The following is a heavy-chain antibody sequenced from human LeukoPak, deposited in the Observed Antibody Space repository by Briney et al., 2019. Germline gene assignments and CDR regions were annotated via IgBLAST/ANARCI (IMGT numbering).Heavy chain of an antibody. CDR2: ISSSSSYI. CDR1: GFTFSSYS. D-gene: IGHD5-18*01. CDR3: ARGGRGYSYPFDY. Sequence: GGSLRLSCAASGFTFSSYSMNWVRQAPGKGLEWVSSISSSSSYIYYSDSVKGRFTISRDNAKNSLYLQMNSLRAEDPAVYYCARGGRGYSYPFDYWGQGTLVTVSS. J-gene: IGHJ4*02. V-gene: IGHV3-21*01.